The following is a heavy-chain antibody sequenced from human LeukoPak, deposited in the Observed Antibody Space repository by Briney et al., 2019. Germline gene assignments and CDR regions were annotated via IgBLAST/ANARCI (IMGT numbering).Heavy chain of an antibody. CDR2: ISGSGSNT. V-gene: IGHV3-23*01. J-gene: IGHJ4*02. D-gene: IGHD3-22*01. CDR1: GFSFSIHA. Sequence: GGSLRLSCAASGFSFSIHALSWVRQAPGKGLAWVSAISGSGSNTYYADSVKGRFTISRDNSKGTVYLQMNSLRAEDTAVYYCAKWGYDSHSYYYDYWGQGTLVTVSS. CDR3: AKWGYDSHSYYYDY.